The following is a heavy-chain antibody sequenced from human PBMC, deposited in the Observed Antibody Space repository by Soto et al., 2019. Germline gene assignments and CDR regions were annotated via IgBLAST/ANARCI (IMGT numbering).Heavy chain of an antibody. CDR3: AKDYYGSGTLRTFDY. CDR2: ISNDGSRE. D-gene: IGHD3-10*01. CDR1: GFLFSSYG. J-gene: IGHJ4*02. V-gene: IGHV3-30*18. Sequence: QVLLEESGGGVVQPGRSLRLSCVASGFLFSSYGMYWVRQAPGEGPEGVAVISNDGSREYYADSVKGRFTISRDSSKNTLYLQMNSLRAEDTAVYYCAKDYYGSGTLRTFDYWGQGTLVTVSS.